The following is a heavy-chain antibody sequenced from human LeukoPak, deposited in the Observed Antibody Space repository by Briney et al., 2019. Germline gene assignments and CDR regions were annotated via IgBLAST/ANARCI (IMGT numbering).Heavy chain of an antibody. D-gene: IGHD3-3*01. CDR1: GFTFSSSW. J-gene: IGHJ4*02. CDR3: ASDPYDFWSGYYPPVDY. V-gene: IGHV3-30-3*01. CDR2: ISYDGSNK. Sequence: GGSLRLSCVASGFTFSSSWMSWVRQAPGKGLEWVAVISYDGSNKYYADSVKGRFTISRDNSKNTLYLQMNSLRAEDTAVYYCASDPYDFWSGYYPPVDYWGQGTLVTVSS.